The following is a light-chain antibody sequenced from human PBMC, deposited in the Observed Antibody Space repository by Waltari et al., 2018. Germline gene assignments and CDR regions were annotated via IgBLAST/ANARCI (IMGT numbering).Light chain of an antibody. CDR3: QQYDNWPPLT. CDR1: QSVSTN. V-gene: IGKV3-15*01. J-gene: IGKJ4*01. CDR2: DAS. Sequence: EIVMTQSPATLSVSPGQSATLSCRASQSVSTNLAWYEQKPGQAPRLLIYDASTRATGIPARFSGSGAGTEFTLTISSLHSEDFAVYYCQQYDNWPPLTFGGGTKVEIK.